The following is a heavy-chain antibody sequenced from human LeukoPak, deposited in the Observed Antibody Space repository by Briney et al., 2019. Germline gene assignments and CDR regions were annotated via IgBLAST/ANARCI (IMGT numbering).Heavy chain of an antibody. CDR1: GGSFSGYY. J-gene: IGHJ4*02. D-gene: IGHD2-15*01. CDR2: IKHSGST. Sequence: PSETLSLTCAVYGGSFSGYYWSWIRQPPGKGLEWIGEIKHSGSTNYNPSLKSRVTISVDTSKNQFSLKLSSVTAADTAVYYCARGLVVPDYWGQGTLVTVSS. CDR3: ARGLVVPDY. V-gene: IGHV4-34*01.